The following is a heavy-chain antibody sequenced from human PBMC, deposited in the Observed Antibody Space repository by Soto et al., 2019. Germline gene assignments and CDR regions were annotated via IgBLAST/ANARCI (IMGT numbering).Heavy chain of an antibody. D-gene: IGHD5-18*01. V-gene: IGHV4-34*01. CDR3: VRATAMVTMDV. CDR1: GGSFSGYY. J-gene: IGHJ6*03. CDR2: INHSGST. Sequence: SETLSLTCAVYGGSFSGYYWSWIRQPPGKGLEWIGEINHSGSTNYNPSLKSRVTISVDTSKNQFSLKLSSVTAADTAVYYCVRATAMVTMDVWGKGTTVTVSS.